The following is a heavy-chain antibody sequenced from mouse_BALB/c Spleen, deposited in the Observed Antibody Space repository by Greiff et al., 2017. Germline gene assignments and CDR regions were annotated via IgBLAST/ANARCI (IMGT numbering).Heavy chain of an antibody. D-gene: IGHD2-4*01. CDR3: TRGGATMNAMDY. J-gene: IGHJ4*01. CDR2: ISSGGSYT. Sequence: DVKLQESGGGLVKPGGSLKLSCAASGFTFSSYTMSWVRQTPEKRLEWVATISSGGSYTYYPDSVKGRFTISRDNAKNTLYLQMSSLKSEDTAMYYCTRGGATMNAMDYWGQGTSVTVSS. CDR1: GFTFSSYT. V-gene: IGHV5-6-4*01.